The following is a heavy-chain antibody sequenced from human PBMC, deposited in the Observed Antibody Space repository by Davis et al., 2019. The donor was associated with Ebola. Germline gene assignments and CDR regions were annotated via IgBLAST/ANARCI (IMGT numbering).Heavy chain of an antibody. Sequence: GESLKISCAASGFTFSSYGMHWVRQAPGKGLEWVAVISYDGSNKYYADSVKGRFTISRDNSKNTLYLQMNSLRAEDTAVYYCAKGGPGYYYYYGMDVWGQGTTVTVSS. CDR1: GFTFSSYG. D-gene: IGHD6-25*01. CDR3: AKGGPGYYYYYGMDV. V-gene: IGHV3-30*18. CDR2: ISYDGSNK. J-gene: IGHJ6*02.